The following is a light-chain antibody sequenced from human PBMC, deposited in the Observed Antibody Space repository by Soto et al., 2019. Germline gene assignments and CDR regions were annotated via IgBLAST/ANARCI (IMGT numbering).Light chain of an antibody. CDR3: QQYNNWPPWT. CDR1: QSVSSN. CDR2: GAS. Sequence: EIVMTQSPATLSVSPGERATLACRASQSVSSNLAWYQQKPGQAPRILIYGASTRATGIPARFSGSGSGTDFTLTISSLQSEDFAVYYCQQYNNWPPWTFGQWNKVEIK. V-gene: IGKV3-15*01. J-gene: IGKJ1*01.